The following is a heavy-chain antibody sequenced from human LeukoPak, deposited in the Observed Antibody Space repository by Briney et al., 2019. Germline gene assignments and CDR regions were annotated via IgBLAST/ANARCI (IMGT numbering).Heavy chain of an antibody. J-gene: IGHJ4*02. CDR3: ARARVALEEDLDY. CDR2: INPNSGDT. V-gene: IGHV1-2*02. D-gene: IGHD1-1*01. CDR1: GYTFTGYY. Sequence: ASVKVSCKASGYTFTGYYIHWVRQAPGQGLEWMGWINPNSGDTNYAQKFQGRVTQTRDTSISTAYVELNRLTSDDTAVYYCARARVALEEDLDYWGQGTLVTVSS.